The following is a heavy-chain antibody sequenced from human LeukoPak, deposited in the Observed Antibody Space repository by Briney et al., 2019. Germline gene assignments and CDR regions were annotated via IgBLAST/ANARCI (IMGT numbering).Heavy chain of an antibody. D-gene: IGHD4-11*01. CDR2: SSGSRGST. Sequence: GGSLRLSCAASGFTLSSNAMSWVRHPPGKGREWVSVSSGSRGSTYSADAVTGRVTISRDNSTNTLYPQMNSLRPEDTAVYYCAKAHTVTKYYFAYWGQGTLVTVSS. J-gene: IGHJ4*02. CDR3: AKAHTVTKYYFAY. V-gene: IGHV3-23*01. CDR1: GFTLSSNA.